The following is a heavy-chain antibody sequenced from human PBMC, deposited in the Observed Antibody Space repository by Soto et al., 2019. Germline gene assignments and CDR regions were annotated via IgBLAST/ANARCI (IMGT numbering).Heavy chain of an antibody. D-gene: IGHD6-19*01. J-gene: IGHJ4*02. V-gene: IGHV4-59*12. CDR3: ARDQQWLPTYYFDY. Sequence: SETLSLTCSVSGGSIYSYYCTWIRQAPGKGLEWIGYIYNTDTGSTNYNPSLKSRVTISRDMSKNQFSLKLTSVTAEDTAVYYCARDQQWLPTYYFDYWGQGTLVTVSS. CDR2: IYNTDTGST. CDR1: GGSIYSYY.